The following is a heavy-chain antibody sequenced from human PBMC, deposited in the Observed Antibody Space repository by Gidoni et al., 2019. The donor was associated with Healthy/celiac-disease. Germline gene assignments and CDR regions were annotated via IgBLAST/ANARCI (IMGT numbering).Heavy chain of an antibody. Sequence: EVQLVESGGGLVKPGGSLRLSCAASGFTFSSYSMHWVSQAPGKGLEWVSSIIRSSSYIYNADPVKGRFTIYRDNAKNSLYLQMNSLRAEDTAVYYCARDSLGYCSSTSCSFDYWGQGTLVTVSS. CDR1: GFTFSSYS. V-gene: IGHV3-21*01. CDR2: IIRSSSYI. J-gene: IGHJ4*02. D-gene: IGHD2-2*01. CDR3: ARDSLGYCSSTSCSFDY.